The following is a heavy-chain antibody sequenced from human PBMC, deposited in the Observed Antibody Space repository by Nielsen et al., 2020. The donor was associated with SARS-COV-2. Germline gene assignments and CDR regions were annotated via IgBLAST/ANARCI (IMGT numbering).Heavy chain of an antibody. Sequence: GGSLRLSCAASGFTFRTYAMSWVRHAPGKGLEWVSTISGSGGDTYYADSVKGRFTISRDNSKDTLYLQMNGLRAVDTAVYYCAKDLVAVPAAGQWDWFDPWGQGALVNVSS. CDR2: ISGSGGDT. D-gene: IGHD5-12*01. CDR1: GFTFRTYA. CDR3: AKDLVAVPAAGQWDWFDP. J-gene: IGHJ5*02. V-gene: IGHV3-23*01.